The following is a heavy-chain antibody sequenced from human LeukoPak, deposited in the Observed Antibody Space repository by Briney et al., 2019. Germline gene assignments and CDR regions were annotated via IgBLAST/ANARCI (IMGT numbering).Heavy chain of an antibody. CDR3: ARDLDWILFDY. V-gene: IGHV3-74*03. CDR2: IRPEGTTT. CDR1: GFTFSTYW. D-gene: IGHD3-9*01. J-gene: IGHJ4*02. Sequence: GGSLRLSCAPSGFTFSTYWMHWVRQPPGKGRVWVSRIRPEGTTTAYADSVKGRFTISRDNAKNTLFLQMNSLSAEDTAVYYCARDLDWILFDYWGQGTLVTVSS.